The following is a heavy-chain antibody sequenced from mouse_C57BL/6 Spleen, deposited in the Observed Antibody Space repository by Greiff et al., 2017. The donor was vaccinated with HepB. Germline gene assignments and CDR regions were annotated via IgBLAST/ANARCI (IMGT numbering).Heavy chain of an antibody. D-gene: IGHD2-1*01. J-gene: IGHJ3*01. CDR2: IWGVGST. V-gene: IGHV2-6*01. CDR1: GFSLTSYG. Sequence: VQLVESGPGLVAPSQSLSITCTVSGFSLTSYGVDWVRQSPGKGLEWLGVIWGVGSTNYNSALKSRLSISKDNSKSQVFLKMTSLQTDDTAMYYCASLYFSFAYWGQGTLVTVSA. CDR3: ASLYFSFAY.